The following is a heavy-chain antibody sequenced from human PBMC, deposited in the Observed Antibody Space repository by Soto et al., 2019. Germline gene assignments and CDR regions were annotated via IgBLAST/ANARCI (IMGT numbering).Heavy chain of an antibody. CDR2: MSIGGST. V-gene: IGHV3-23*01. Sequence: EVQLLDSGGGLVQPGGSLRLSCVASGFTFSGYAMTWVRQAPGKGLEWVSVMSIGGSTYYADSVKGRFTISRDTSRNTLYLQMNRLRAEDTATYYWARGSSGYGTYYFDYWGQGTLLTVSS. J-gene: IGHJ4*02. CDR1: GFTFSGYA. CDR3: ARGSSGYGTYYFDY. D-gene: IGHD5-12*01.